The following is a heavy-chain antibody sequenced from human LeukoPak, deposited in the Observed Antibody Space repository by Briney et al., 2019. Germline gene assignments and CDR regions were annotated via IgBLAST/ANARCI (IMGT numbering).Heavy chain of an antibody. Sequence: GGSLRLSCTASAFTFSDAWMSWVRQAPGKGLGWVGRIKSETDGGTTDYAAPVKGRFTISRDDSEKILYLQMNSLKTGDTAVYYCTIDMAGWFDPWGQGTLVTVSS. V-gene: IGHV3-15*01. CDR3: TIDMAGWFDP. J-gene: IGHJ5*02. D-gene: IGHD3-10*01. CDR1: AFTFSDAW. CDR2: IKSETDGGTT.